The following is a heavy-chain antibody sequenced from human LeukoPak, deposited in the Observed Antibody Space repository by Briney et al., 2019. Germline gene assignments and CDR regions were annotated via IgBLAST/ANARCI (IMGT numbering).Heavy chain of an antibody. V-gene: IGHV3-7*01. D-gene: IGHD2/OR15-2a*01. CDR2: IKHDGSKK. Sequence: GGSLRLSCAASGFTFSDYWMSWVRQAPGKGLEWVANIKHDGSKKYYVDSVKGRFTISRDNAKNSLYLQMNSLRVEDSAVYYCARANSLGYWGQGTLVTVSS. CDR3: ARANSLGY. J-gene: IGHJ4*02. CDR1: GFTFSDYW.